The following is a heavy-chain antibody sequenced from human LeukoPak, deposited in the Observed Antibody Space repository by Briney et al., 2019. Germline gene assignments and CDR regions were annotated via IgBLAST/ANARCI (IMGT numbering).Heavy chain of an antibody. J-gene: IGHJ4*02. D-gene: IGHD3-10*01. CDR3: AKSMVRGEYYFDY. V-gene: IGHV3-30*04. CDR2: ISYDGSNK. CDR1: GFTFSSYA. Sequence: GRSLRLSCAASGFTFSSYAMHWVRQAPGKGLEWVAVISYDGSNKYYADSVKGRFTISRDNSKNTLYLQMNSLRAEDTAVYYCAKSMVRGEYYFDYWGQGALVTVSS.